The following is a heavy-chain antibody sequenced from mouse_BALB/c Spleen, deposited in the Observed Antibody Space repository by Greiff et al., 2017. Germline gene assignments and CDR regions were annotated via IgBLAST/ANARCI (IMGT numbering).Heavy chain of an antibody. CDR2: IYYSGTI. J-gene: IGHJ3*01. CDR1: GISITTGNYR. CDR3: ARSNYGNLGFAY. D-gene: IGHD2-1*01. Sequence: DVKLQESGPGLVKPSQTVSLTCTVTGISITTGNYRWSWIRQFPGNKLEWIGYIYYSGTITYNPSLTSRTTITRDTSKNQFFLEMNSLTAEDTATYYCARSNYGNLGFAYWGQGTLVTVSA. V-gene: IGHV3-5*02.